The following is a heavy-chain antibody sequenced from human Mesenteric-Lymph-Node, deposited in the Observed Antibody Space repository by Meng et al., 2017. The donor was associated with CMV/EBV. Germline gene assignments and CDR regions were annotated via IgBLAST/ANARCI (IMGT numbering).Heavy chain of an antibody. D-gene: IGHD3-3*01. CDR2: MNPNSGNT. J-gene: IGHJ6*02. CDR1: GYTFTSYD. Sequence: ASVKVSCKASGYTFTSYDINWVRQATGQGLEWMGWMNPNSGNTGYAQKFQGRVTITRNTSISTAYMELSSLRSEDTAVYYCARVSTLYDSYGLDVWGQGTTVTVSS. CDR3: ARVSTLYDSYGLDV. V-gene: IGHV1-8*03.